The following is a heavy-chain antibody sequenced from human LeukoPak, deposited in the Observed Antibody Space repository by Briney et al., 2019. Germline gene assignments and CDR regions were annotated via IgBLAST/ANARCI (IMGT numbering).Heavy chain of an antibody. D-gene: IGHD5-18*01. CDR1: GGSISSSSYY. CDR3: ATWGWIQLWLL. J-gene: IGHJ4*02. CDR2: IYYSGNT. V-gene: IGHV4-39*01. Sequence: SETLSLTCTVSGGSISSSSYYWGWIRQPPGKGLEWIGSIYYSGNTYYNPSLKSRVTISVDTSKNQFSLKLSSVTAADTAVYYCATWGWIQLWLLWGQGTLVTVSS.